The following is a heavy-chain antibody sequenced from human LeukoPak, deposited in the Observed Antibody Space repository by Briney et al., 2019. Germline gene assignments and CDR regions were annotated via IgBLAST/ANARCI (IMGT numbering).Heavy chain of an antibody. CDR2: IYYSGST. Sequence: SETLSLTCTVSDGSISSYYWSWIRQPPGKGLEWIGYIYYSGSTNYNPSLKSRVTISVDTSKNQFSLKLSSVTAADTAVYYCARVKYQLPPDAFDIWGQGTMVTVSS. J-gene: IGHJ3*02. CDR3: ARVKYQLPPDAFDI. V-gene: IGHV4-59*01. D-gene: IGHD2-2*01. CDR1: DGSISSYY.